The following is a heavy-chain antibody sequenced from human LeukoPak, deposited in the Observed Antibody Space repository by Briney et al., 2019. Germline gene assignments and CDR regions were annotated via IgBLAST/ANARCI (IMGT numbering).Heavy chain of an antibody. J-gene: IGHJ4*02. Sequence: PGRSLRLSCGASGFTFSGSGMHWVRQAPGQGLDWVAFIRNDGSIQYYADSVKGRFTISRDNSKSTLYLQMNSLRTEDTAMYYCARGDCSGDCYHPLYYWGQGSLVTVSS. CDR2: IRNDGSIQ. V-gene: IGHV3-30*02. CDR3: ARGDCSGDCYHPLYY. D-gene: IGHD2-21*02. CDR1: GFTFSGSG.